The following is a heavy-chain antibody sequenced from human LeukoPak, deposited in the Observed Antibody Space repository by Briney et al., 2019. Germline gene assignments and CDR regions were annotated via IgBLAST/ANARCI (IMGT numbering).Heavy chain of an antibody. J-gene: IGHJ4*02. CDR3: AKGGRYYYGSGSVDY. CDR2: ISGRGGST. CDR1: GFTFSSYA. V-gene: IGHV3-23*01. Sequence: GGSLRLSCAASGFTFSSYAMSWVRQAPGKGLEWVSAISGRGGSTYYADSVKGRFTISRDNSKNTLYLQMNSLRAEDTAVYYCAKGGRYYYGSGSVDYWGQGTLVTVSS. D-gene: IGHD3-10*01.